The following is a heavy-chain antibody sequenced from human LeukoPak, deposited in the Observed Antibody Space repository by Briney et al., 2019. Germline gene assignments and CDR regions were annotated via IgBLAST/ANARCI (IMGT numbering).Heavy chain of an antibody. CDR3: ARPMGNKNWFGP. CDR2: IYYSGST. V-gene: IGHV4-39*01. CDR1: GGSISSGSYY. Sequence: SETLSLTCTVSGGSISSGSYYWGWIRQPPGKGLEWIGSIYYSGSTYYNPSLKSRVTISVDTFKNQFSLKLSSVTAADTAVYYCARPMGNKNWFGPWGQGTLVTVSS. J-gene: IGHJ5*02. D-gene: IGHD4-23*01.